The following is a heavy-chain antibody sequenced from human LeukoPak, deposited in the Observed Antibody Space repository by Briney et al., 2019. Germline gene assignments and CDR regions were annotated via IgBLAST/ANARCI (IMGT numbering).Heavy chain of an antibody. CDR2: ISSSSSTI. CDR3: AKRLGYCTNGVCQEFDY. CDR1: GFTFSSYA. J-gene: IGHJ4*02. Sequence: PGGSLRLSCAASGFTFSSYAMSWVRQAPGKGLEWVSYISSSSSTIYYADSVKGRFTISRDNSKNTLYLQMNSLRAEDTAVYYCAKRLGYCTNGVCQEFDYWGQGTLVTVSS. D-gene: IGHD2-8*01. V-gene: IGHV3-23*01.